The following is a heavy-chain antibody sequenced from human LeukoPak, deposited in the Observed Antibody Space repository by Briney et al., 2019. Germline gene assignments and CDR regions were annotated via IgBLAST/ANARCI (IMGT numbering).Heavy chain of an antibody. CDR2: INHSGST. CDR1: GGSFSGYY. V-gene: IGHV4-34*01. CDR3: ARDTWGSQGYFDY. D-gene: IGHD3-16*01. J-gene: IGHJ4*02. Sequence: PSETLSLTCAVYGGSFSGYYWSWIRQPPGKGLEWIGEINHSGSTNYNPSLKSRVTISVDTSKNQFSLKLSSVTAADTAVYYCARDTWGSQGYFDYWGQGTLVTVSS.